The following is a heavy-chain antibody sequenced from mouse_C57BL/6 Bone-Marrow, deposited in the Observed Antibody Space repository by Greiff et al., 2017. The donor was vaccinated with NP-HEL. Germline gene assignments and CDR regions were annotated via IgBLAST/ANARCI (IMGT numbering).Heavy chain of an antibody. J-gene: IGHJ4*01. CDR3: ARIYYGNYVYAMGY. D-gene: IGHD2-1*01. CDR1: GFTFSDYG. Sequence: VQLQQSGGGLVKPGGSLKLSCAASGFTFSDYGMHWVRQAPEQGLEWVAYISSGSSTIYYADTLKGRFTISRDNAKNTLFLQMTSLRSDDTAMYYCARIYYGNYVYAMGYWGQGTSVTVSS. CDR2: ISSGSSTI. V-gene: IGHV5-17*01.